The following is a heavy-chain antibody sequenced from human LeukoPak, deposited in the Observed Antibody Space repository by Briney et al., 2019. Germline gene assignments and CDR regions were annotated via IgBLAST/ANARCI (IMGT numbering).Heavy chain of an antibody. J-gene: IGHJ4*02. CDR2: ISPRSGDT. V-gene: IGHV1-2*02. CDR3: ARGREIDGGSGTNLDDY. CDR1: GYTFTGYY. D-gene: IGHD3-10*01. Sequence: GASVKVSCKASGYTFTGYYMHWVRQAPGQGLEWMGWISPRSGDTSYAQKFQGRVTMTRDTSISTVDMDLSRLRSDDTAVFYCARGREIDGGSGTNLDDYWGQGTLVIVSS.